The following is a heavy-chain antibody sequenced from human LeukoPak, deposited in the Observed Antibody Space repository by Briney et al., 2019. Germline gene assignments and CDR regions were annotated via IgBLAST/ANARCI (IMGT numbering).Heavy chain of an antibody. CDR2: IYTSGST. V-gene: IGHV4-4*07. J-gene: IGHJ6*03. CDR3: ARDGQWLVPHHIDYYYMDV. D-gene: IGHD6-19*01. CDR1: GGSISSYY. Sequence: SETLSLTCTVSGGSISSYYWSWIRQPAGKGLEWIGRIYTSGSTNYNPSLKSRVTISVDKSKNQFSLKLSSVTAADTAVYYCARDGQWLVPHHIDYYYMDVWGKGTTVTVSS.